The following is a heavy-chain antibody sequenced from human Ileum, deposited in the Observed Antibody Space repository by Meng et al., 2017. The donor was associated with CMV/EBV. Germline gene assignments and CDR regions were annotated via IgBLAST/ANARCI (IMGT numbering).Heavy chain of an antibody. CDR2: TKPESGDT. J-gene: IGHJ5*01. Sequence: ASAKVSSMPSRYSFTTYNIIWVRQATGQGLEWIGWTKPESGDTGFGHKSMGRITMTRSTTTSTAFLELRSLTSADTAVYYCARSFAHDATRGNKWFDSWGQGTLVTVSS. D-gene: IGHD3-16*01. CDR1: RYSFTTYN. V-gene: IGHV1-8*01. CDR3: ARSFAHDATRGNKWFDS.